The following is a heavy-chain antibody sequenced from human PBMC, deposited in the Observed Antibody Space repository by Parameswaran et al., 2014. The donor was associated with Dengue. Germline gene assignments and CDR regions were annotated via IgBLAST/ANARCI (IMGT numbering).Heavy chain of an antibody. J-gene: IGHJ3*02. CDR2: IYYSGST. D-gene: IGHD2-21*02. V-gene: IGHV4-39*01. CDR1: GGSISSSSYY. CDR3: ARHSAYCGGDCYSKDDAFDI. Sequence: GSLRLSCTVSGGSISSSSYYWGWIRQPPGKGLEWIGSIYYSGSTYYNPSLKSRVTISVDTSKNQFSLKLSSVTAADTAVYYCARHSAYCGGDCYSKDDAFDIWGQGTMVTVSS.